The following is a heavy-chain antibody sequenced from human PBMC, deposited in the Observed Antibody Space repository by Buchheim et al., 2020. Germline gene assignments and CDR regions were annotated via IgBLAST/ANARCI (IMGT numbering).Heavy chain of an antibody. CDR2: IHHSGGT. V-gene: IGHV4-30-2*01. J-gene: IGHJ6*02. D-gene: IGHD4-17*01. CDR3: ARGGTVPYYYYGMDV. CDR1: GGSVSSDGYS. Sequence: QLQLRESGSGLMKPSQTLSLTCTVSGGSVSSDGYSWSWIRQPPGKGLEGIGYIHHSGGTDYNPSLKRRVTISVDRSKNQFSLKLTSVTAADTAVYYCARGGTVPYYYYGMDVWGQGTT.